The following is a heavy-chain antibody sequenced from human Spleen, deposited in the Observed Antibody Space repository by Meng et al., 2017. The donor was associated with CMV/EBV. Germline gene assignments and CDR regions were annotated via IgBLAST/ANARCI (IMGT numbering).Heavy chain of an antibody. V-gene: IGHV3-30*04. CDR3: AREGEMVTIGDLDY. Sequence: ASGFNFRSHAMHWVRQAPGKGLEWVAIISYDGSSEVYADSVKGRFTISRDNSKNTLYLEINSLRPEDTAVYYCAREGEMVTIGDLDYWGQGTLVTVSS. CDR1: GFNFRSHA. D-gene: IGHD5-24*01. J-gene: IGHJ4*02. CDR2: ISYDGSSE.